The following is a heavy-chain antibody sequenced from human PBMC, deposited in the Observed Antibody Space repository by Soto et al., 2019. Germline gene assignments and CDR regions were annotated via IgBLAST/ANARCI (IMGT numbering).Heavy chain of an antibody. Sequence: GGSLRLSCGASGFTFSSYGMHWVRQAPGKGLEWVAVIWYDGSNKYYADSVKGRFTISRDNSKNTLYLQMNSLRAEDTAMYYCARAVRDGYNYYFDYWGQGTLVTVSS. CDR1: GFTFSSYG. CDR3: ARAVRDGYNYYFDY. D-gene: IGHD5-12*01. V-gene: IGHV3-33*01. CDR2: IWYDGSNK. J-gene: IGHJ4*02.